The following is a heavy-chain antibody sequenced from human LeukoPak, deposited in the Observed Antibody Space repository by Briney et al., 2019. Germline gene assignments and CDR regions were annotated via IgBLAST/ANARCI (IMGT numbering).Heavy chain of an antibody. CDR2: IKQDGREK. J-gene: IGHJ6*03. CDR1: GFTFSSYW. CDR3: ARDGTYYYYYMDV. D-gene: IGHD1-26*01. V-gene: IGHV3-7*01. Sequence: GGSLRLSCAASGFTFSSYWMSWVRQAPGKGLELVANIKQDGREKYYVDSVKGRFTIPRANAKNSLYLQMNSLRAEDTAVYYCARDGTYYYYYMDVWGKGTTVTVSS.